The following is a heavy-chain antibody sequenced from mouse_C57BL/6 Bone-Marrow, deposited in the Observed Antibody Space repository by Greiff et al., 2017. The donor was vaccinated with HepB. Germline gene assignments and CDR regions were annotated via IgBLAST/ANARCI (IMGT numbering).Heavy chain of an antibody. J-gene: IGHJ4*01. CDR2: IHPNSGSN. D-gene: IGHD1-1*01. CDR1: GYTFTSYW. V-gene: IGHV1-64*01. CDR3: AYGSSNSIYAMDY. Sequence: QVQLQQPGAELVKPGASVKLSCKASGYTFTSYWMHWVKQRPGQGLEWIGMIHPNSGSNNYNEKFKSKATLTVDKSSSTAYMQLSSLASEDSAVYYCAYGSSNSIYAMDYWGQGTSVTVSS.